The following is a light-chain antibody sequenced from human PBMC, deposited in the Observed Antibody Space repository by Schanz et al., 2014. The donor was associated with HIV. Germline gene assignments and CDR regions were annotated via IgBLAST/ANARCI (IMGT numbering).Light chain of an antibody. CDR2: GNN. CDR3: QSYDSSLSGV. CDR1: SSNIGAGYD. Sequence: QSVLTQPPSVSGAPGQRVTISCAGSSSNIGAGYDVHWYHHLPGSAPKLLISGNNNRPSGVPDRFSGSKSGTSASLAITGLQAEDEADYYCQSYDSSLSGVFGGGTKLTVL. J-gene: IGLJ3*02. V-gene: IGLV1-40*01.